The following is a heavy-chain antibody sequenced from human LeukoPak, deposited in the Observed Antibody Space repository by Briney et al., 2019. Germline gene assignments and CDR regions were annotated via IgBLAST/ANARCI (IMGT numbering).Heavy chain of an antibody. CDR1: GYTFSSYG. J-gene: IGHJ3*02. CDR3: ARDGELYSGSKGLFDI. CDR2: ISVNNGNT. Sequence: GASVKVSCKASGYTFSSYGISWARQAPGQGLDWMGWISVNNGNTNYAQKLQGRVTMTTDTSTSTAYMELRSLRSDDTAVYYCARDGELYSGSKGLFDIWGQGTMVTVSS. D-gene: IGHD1-26*01. V-gene: IGHV1-18*01.